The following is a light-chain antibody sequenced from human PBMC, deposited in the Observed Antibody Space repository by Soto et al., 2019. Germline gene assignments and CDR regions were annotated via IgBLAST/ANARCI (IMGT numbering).Light chain of an antibody. CDR2: EVS. V-gene: IGLV2-8*01. CDR1: SSDVGDYNY. CDR3: SSYAGSNNFVV. Sequence: QSVLTQPPSASGSPGQSVTISCTGTSSDVGDYNYVSWYQHHPGKAPNLMIYEVSKRPSGVPDRFSGSKSGNTASLTVSGLQADDEADYYCSSYAGSNNFVVFGGGTKLTVL. J-gene: IGLJ2*01.